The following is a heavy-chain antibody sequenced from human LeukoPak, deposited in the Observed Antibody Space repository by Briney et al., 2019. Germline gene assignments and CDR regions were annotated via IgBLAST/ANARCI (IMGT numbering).Heavy chain of an antibody. CDR3: ARDGYSYGQGRYYYYYYMDV. CDR2: INPSGGST. CDR1: GYTFTSYD. V-gene: IGHV1-46*01. J-gene: IGHJ6*03. D-gene: IGHD5-18*01. Sequence: GASVKVSCEASGYTFTSYDMHWVRQAPGQGLEWMGIINPSGGSTSYAQKFQGRVTMTRDTSTSTVYMELSSLRSEDTAVYYCARDGYSYGQGRYYYYYYMDVWGKGTTVTVSS.